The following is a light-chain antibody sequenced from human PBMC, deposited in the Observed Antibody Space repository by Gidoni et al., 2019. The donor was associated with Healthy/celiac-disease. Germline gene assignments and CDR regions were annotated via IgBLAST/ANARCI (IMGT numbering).Light chain of an antibody. J-gene: IGLJ3*02. CDR3: MIWHNNAWV. CDR2: YKSDSDK. CDR1: SGINVGTYR. V-gene: IGLV5-45*03. Sequence: QAVLTQPSSLSASPGASASLTCTLRSGINVGTYRIYWYQQEPGSPPQYLLRYKSDSDKQQGSGVPSRFSGSKDASANAGILLISGLQSEDEADYYGMIWHNNAWVFGGGTKLTVL.